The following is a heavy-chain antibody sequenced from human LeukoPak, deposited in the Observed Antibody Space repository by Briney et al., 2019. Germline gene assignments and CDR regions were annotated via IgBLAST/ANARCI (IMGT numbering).Heavy chain of an antibody. CDR1: GFTFSDYN. Sequence: GGSLRLSCAASGFTFSDYNMRWIRQAPGKGLEWVSSISRSGSTKYYADSVKGRFTISRDNAKNSLYLQMNSLRAEDTAVYYCAKDSDWGQGTMVTVSS. CDR2: ISRSGSTK. CDR3: AKDSD. V-gene: IGHV3-11*01. J-gene: IGHJ3*01. D-gene: IGHD1-26*01.